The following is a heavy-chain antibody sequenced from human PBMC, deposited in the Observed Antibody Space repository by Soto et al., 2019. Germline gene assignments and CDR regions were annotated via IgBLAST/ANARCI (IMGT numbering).Heavy chain of an antibody. J-gene: IGHJ4*02. D-gene: IGHD3-22*01. V-gene: IGHV4-4*02. CDR1: GGSISSSNW. CDR2: IYHDGST. Sequence: QVQLQESGPGLTKPSGTLSLTCAVSGGSISSSNWWTWVRQPPGKGLEWIGEIYHDGSTHYNPSLKSRVTISVDKSKNQFSLRVSYVTAAGTAVYYCASGGYYDSRAAYYFDSWGQGTLVTVSS. CDR3: ASGGYYDSRAAYYFDS.